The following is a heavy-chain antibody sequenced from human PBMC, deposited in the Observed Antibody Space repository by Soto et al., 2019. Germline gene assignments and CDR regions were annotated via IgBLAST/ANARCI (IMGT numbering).Heavy chain of an antibody. CDR3: ARDIEPQYSSGWYLCDY. CDR2: MHYTGFS. D-gene: IGHD6-19*01. V-gene: IGHV4-59*02. CDR1: GDSVTSHY. Sequence: SETLSPTCSFAGDSVTSHYVTWIRQSPEKGLEWIGYMHYTGFSHYSPSLKSRLTISVDTAKNQFTLQLTSVTVADTTVYYCARDIEPQYSSGWYLCDYWGQGTLVTVSS. J-gene: IGHJ4*02.